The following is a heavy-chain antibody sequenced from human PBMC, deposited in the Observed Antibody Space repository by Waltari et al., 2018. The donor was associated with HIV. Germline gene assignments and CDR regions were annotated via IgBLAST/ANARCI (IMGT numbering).Heavy chain of an antibody. D-gene: IGHD6-13*01. J-gene: IGHJ5*02. V-gene: IGHV4-39*01. CDR2: SYYSGST. Sequence: QLQLQESGPGLVKPSETLSLTCTVSGGSISSSSYYWGWIRQPPGKGLEWIGSSYYSGSTYYNPSLKSRVTISVDTSKNQFSLKLSSVTAADTAVYYCARHSRIAAAGTSGGSNWFDPWGQGTLVTVSS. CDR1: GGSISSSSYY. CDR3: ARHSRIAAAGTSGGSNWFDP.